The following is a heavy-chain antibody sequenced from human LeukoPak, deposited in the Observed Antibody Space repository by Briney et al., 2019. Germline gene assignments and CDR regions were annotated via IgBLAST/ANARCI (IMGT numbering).Heavy chain of an antibody. V-gene: IGHV1-46*01. Sequence: ASVKVSCKASGYTFTSYYMHWVRQAPGQGLEWMGIINPSGGSTSYAQKFQGRVTMTRDMSTSTVYMELSSLRSEDTAVYYCARDHLYDFWSGYFLPDYWGQGTLVTVSS. CDR3: ARDHLYDFWSGYFLPDY. J-gene: IGHJ4*02. CDR2: INPSGGST. CDR1: GYTFTSYY. D-gene: IGHD3-3*01.